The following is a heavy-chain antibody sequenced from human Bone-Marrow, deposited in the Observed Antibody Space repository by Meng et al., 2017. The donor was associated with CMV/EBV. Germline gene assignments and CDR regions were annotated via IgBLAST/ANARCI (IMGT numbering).Heavy chain of an antibody. D-gene: IGHD3-10*01. CDR2: ITPVFETA. CDR3: ARGPRIIVGGVIIWPLED. Sequence: SVKVSCKASGGTFTSSSLMRVRQAPGQGLEWMGGITPVFETADYAQKFRDRVSITMDDSATTAYMEMTSLGSEDTAVYFCARGPRIIVGGVIIWPLEDWGQGTLVTVSS. J-gene: IGHJ4*02. V-gene: IGHV1-69*05. CDR1: GGTFTSSS.